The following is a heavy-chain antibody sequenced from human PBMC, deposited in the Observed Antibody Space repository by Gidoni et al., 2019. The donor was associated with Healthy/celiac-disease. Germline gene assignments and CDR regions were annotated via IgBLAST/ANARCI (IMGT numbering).Heavy chain of an antibody. CDR2: ISGSGGST. J-gene: IGHJ4*02. CDR1: GFTFSSYA. V-gene: IGHV3-23*01. D-gene: IGHD3-3*01. CDR3: AKDQTTYYDFWSGYYRGRGVQDY. Sequence: EVQLLESGGGLVQPGGSLRLSCAASGFTFSSYAMSWVRQAPGKGLEWVSAISGSGGSTYYADSVKGRFTISRDNSKNTLYLQMNSLRAEDTAVYYCAKDQTTYYDFWSGYYRGRGVQDYWGQGTLVTVSS.